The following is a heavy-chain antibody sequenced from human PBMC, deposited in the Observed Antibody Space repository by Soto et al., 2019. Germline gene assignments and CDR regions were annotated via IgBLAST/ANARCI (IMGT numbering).Heavy chain of an antibody. J-gene: IGHJ6*02. V-gene: IGHV1-2*04. Sequence: GASVKVSCKASGYTFTGYYMHWVRQAPGQGLEWMGWINPNSGGTNYAQKFQGWVTMTRDTSISTAYMELSRLRSDDTAVYYGARGMAGRGGYYYYGMDVWGQGTTVTVSS. CDR3: ARGMAGRGGYYYYGMDV. CDR2: INPNSGGT. D-gene: IGHD6-19*01. CDR1: GYTFTGYY.